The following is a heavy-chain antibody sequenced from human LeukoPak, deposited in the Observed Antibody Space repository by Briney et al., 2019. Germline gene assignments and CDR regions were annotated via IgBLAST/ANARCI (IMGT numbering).Heavy chain of an antibody. Sequence: NSSETLSLTCGVSGVSISSNWWSWVRQPPGQGLEWIGEISLAGQTNYNPSLNGRVTMSLDKSSNQLSLNLTSVTAADTATYYCSRESGAFCPFGYWGQGTLVIVSS. CDR1: GVSISSNW. V-gene: IGHV4/OR15-8*02. CDR3: SRESGAFCPFGY. CDR2: ISLAGQT. D-gene: IGHD1-26*01. J-gene: IGHJ4*02.